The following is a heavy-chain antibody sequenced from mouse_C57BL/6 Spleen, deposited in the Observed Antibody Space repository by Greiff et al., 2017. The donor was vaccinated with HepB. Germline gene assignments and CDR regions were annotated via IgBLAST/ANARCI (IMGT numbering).Heavy chain of an antibody. CDR3: ARLEEYGYKNYFDY. CDR1: GYTFTSYW. CDR2: IDPNSGGT. V-gene: IGHV1-72*01. Sequence: QVHVKQSGAELVKPGASVKLSCKASGYTFTSYWMHWVKQRPGRGLEWIGRIDPNSGGTKYNEKFKSKATLNVDKPSSTAYMQLSSLTSEDSAVYYCARLEEYGYKNYFDYWGQGTTLTVSS. J-gene: IGHJ2*01. D-gene: IGHD2-2*01.